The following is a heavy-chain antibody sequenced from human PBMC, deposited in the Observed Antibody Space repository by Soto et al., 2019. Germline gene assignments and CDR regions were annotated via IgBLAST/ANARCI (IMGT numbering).Heavy chain of an antibody. Sequence: GGSLRLSCAASGFTFSSYAMSWVRQAPGKGLEWVSAISGSGGSTYYADSVKGRFTISRDNSKSKLYLHMNSLRAEDTAVYYCARDHSSSGGCMDVWGQGTTVTASS. CDR3: ARDHSSSGGCMDV. D-gene: IGHD6-6*01. CDR2: ISGSGGST. CDR1: GFTFSSYA. V-gene: IGHV3-23*01. J-gene: IGHJ6*02.